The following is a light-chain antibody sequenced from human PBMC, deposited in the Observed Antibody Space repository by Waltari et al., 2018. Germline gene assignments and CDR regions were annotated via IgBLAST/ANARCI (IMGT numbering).Light chain of an antibody. CDR3: SSFTTTNSWV. Sequence: ALAQPAPVSGSPGQALSPSCTGVSTDVGASLHVALEQQHPGNAPRLMIYDVNNRPSGVSNRFSGSKSGNTASLTISGLQAEDEADYYCSSFTTTNSWVFGGGTKLTVL. V-gene: IGLV2-14*03. CDR1: STDVGASLH. CDR2: DVN. J-gene: IGLJ3*02.